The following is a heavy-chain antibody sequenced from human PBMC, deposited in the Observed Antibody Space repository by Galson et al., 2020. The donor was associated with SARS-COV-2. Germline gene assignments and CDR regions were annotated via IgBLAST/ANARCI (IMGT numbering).Heavy chain of an antibody. CDR2: IKQDGSQK. CDR3: ARDWEQWLVGFDY. CDR1: GFTSSSYW. D-gene: IGHD6-19*01. J-gene: IGHJ4*02. V-gene: IGHV3-7*01. Sequence: GGSLRLSCAASGFTSSSYWKSWVRKAPGKGREWVANIKQDGSQKNYVDSGKGRFTISRDNAKNSLYLQMNSLRAEDTAVYYCARDWEQWLVGFDYWGQGTLVTVSS.